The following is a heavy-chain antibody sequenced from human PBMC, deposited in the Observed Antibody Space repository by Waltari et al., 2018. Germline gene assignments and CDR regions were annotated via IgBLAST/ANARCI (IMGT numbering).Heavy chain of an antibody. J-gene: IGHJ6*03. CDR1: GFTFSSYW. CDR2: IKQDGSEK. CDR3: ARGIEYSSSYNYYYMDV. V-gene: IGHV3-7*01. D-gene: IGHD6-6*01. Sequence: EVQLVESGGGLVQPGGSLRLSCAASGFTFSSYWMSWVRQAPGKGLEWVANIKQDGSEKYYVDSVKGRFTISRDNAKNSLYLQMNSLRAEDTAVYYCARGIEYSSSYNYYYMDVWGKGTTVTVSS.